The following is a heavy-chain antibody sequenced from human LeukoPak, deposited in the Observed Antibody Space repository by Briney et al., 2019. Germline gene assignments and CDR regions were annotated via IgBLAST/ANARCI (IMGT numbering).Heavy chain of an antibody. Sequence: PSETLSLTCTVSGGSISSGDYYWSWIRQPPGKGLEWIGYIYYSGSTYCNPSLKSRVTISVDTSKNQFSLKLSSVTAADTAVYYCARDSSGPGVDYWGQGTLVTVSS. D-gene: IGHD3-22*01. CDR1: GGSISSGDYY. J-gene: IGHJ4*02. CDR2: IYYSGST. CDR3: ARDSSGPGVDY. V-gene: IGHV4-30-4*08.